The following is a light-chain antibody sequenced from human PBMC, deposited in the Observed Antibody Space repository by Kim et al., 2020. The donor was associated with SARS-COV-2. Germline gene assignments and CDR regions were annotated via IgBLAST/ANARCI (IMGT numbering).Light chain of an antibody. CDR1: QNIRND. V-gene: IGKV1-17*01. J-gene: IGKJ5*01. CDR3: QQHNTHPFT. Sequence: ASVGDRVTITCRASQNIRNDLGWYQQNPGRVPKGLTYGASSLQSGVPSRFSGSGSGTEFTLTISSLQPEDFATYFCQQHNTHPFTFGHGTRLEIK. CDR2: GAS.